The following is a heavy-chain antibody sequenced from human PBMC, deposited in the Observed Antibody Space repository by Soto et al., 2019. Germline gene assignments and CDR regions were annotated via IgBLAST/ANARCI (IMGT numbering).Heavy chain of an antibody. V-gene: IGHV1-18*01. CDR3: ARVLGYDFWSGYPDAFDI. CDR2: ISAYNGNT. CDR1: VYTFTSYG. J-gene: IGHJ3*02. D-gene: IGHD3-3*01. Sequence: XSVKVSCKASVYTFTSYGISWVRQAPGQGLEWMGWISAYNGNTNYAQKLQGRVTMTTDTSTSTAYMELRSLRSDDTAVYYCARVLGYDFWSGYPDAFDIWGQGTMVTVS.